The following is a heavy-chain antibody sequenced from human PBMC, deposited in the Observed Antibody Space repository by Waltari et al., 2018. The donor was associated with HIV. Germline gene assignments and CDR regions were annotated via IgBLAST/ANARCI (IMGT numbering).Heavy chain of an antibody. CDR3: ARVPQGRLGELSTYYFDY. CDR1: GYTFSDNY. V-gene: IGHV1-2*02. CDR2: INPNSGGT. J-gene: IGHJ4*02. D-gene: IGHD3-16*01. Sequence: VKVSCKTSGYTFSDNYIHWMRQAPGQGPEWMGWINPNSGGTNYAQRFQDRVTLTRDTHISTVFMDLSRLASDDTAVYYCARVPQGRLGELSTYYFDYWGQGSLVIVSS.